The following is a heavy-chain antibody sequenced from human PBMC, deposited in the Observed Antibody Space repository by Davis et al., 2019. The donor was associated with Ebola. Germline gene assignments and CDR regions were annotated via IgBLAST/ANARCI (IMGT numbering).Heavy chain of an antibody. Sequence: GESLKISCAASGFTFSNAWMSWVRQAPGKGLEWVANIKQDGSEKYYVDSVKGRFTISRDNAKNSLYLQMNSLRAEDTAVYYCARGAYYYDSSGYYSFDYWGQGTLVTVSS. D-gene: IGHD3-22*01. J-gene: IGHJ4*02. CDR3: ARGAYYYDSSGYYSFDY. CDR1: GFTFSNAW. CDR2: IKQDGSEK. V-gene: IGHV3-7*03.